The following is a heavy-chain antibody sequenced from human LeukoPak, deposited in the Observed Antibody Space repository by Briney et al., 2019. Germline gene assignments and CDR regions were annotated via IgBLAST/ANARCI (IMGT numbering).Heavy chain of an antibody. D-gene: IGHD3-3*01. CDR1: GYTFTSYA. V-gene: IGHV1-69*13. CDR3: ARDHVLRFLEWLFPYYYYGMDV. Sequence: ASVKVSCKASGYTFTSYAISWVRQAPGQGLEWMGGIIPIFGTANYAQKFQGRVTITADESTSTAYMELSSLRSEDTAVYYCARDHVLRFLEWLFPYYYYGMDVWGQGTTVTVSS. J-gene: IGHJ6*02. CDR2: IIPIFGTA.